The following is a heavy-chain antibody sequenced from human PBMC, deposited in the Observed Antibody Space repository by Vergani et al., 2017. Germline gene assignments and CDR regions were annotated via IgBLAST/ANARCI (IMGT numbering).Heavy chain of an antibody. V-gene: IGHV4-39*01. Sequence: QLQLQESGPGLVKPSETLSLTCTVSGGSISSSSYYWGWIRQPPGKGLEWIGSIYYSGSTYYNPSLKSRVTISVDTSKIQFSLKLSSVTAADTAVYYCARLNWNYVAFDIWGQGTMVTVSS. D-gene: IGHD1-7*01. CDR1: GGSISSSSYY. CDR3: ARLNWNYVAFDI. CDR2: IYYSGST. J-gene: IGHJ3*02.